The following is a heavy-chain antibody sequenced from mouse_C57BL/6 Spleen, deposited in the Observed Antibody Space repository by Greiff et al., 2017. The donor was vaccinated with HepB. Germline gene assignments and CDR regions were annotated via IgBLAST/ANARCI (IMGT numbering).Heavy chain of an antibody. CDR3: TRWGYDYGEGFAY. V-gene: IGHV1-15*01. J-gene: IGHJ3*01. Sequence: QVQLQQSGAELVRPGASVTLSCKASGYTFTHYEMHWVKQTPVHGLEWIGAIDPETGGTAYNQKFKGKAILTADKSSSTAYMELRSLTSEDSAVYYCTRWGYDYGEGFAYWGQGTLVTVSA. CDR2: IDPETGGT. CDR1: GYTFTHYE. D-gene: IGHD2-4*01.